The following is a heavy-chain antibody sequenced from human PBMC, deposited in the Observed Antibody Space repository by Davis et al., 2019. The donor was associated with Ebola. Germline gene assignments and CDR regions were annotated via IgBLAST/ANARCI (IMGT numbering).Heavy chain of an antibody. V-gene: IGHV4-31*03. CDR1: GGSISRGGSY. Sequence: LRLSCTVSGGSISRGGSYWTWIRQHPGKGLGWIGYIYYSGSTYYKPSLKSRVTISLDTSKNQFSLNLYSVTAADTAVYYCARDLRYDSSGHDYYFYMDVWGKGTTVTVSS. CDR2: IYYSGST. CDR3: ARDLRYDSSGHDYYFYMDV. J-gene: IGHJ6*03. D-gene: IGHD3-22*01.